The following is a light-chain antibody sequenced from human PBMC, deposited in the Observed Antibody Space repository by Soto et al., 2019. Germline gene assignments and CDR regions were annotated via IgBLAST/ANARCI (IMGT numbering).Light chain of an antibody. CDR1: HSNIGNNY. J-gene: IGLJ2*01. V-gene: IGLV1-51*02. CDR3: GTWDSSRGAVI. Sequence: QSVLTQPPSVSAAPGQRVTISRSGSHSNIGNNYVSWYQQLPGTAPKLLIYENNLRPSGIPDRFSGSKSGTSATLGITGLQSWDEADYYCGTWDSSRGAVIFGGGTKLTVL. CDR2: ENN.